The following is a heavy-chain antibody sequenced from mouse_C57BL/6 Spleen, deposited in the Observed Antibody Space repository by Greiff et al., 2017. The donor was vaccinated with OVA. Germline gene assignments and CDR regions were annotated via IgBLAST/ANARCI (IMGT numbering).Heavy chain of an antibody. V-gene: IGHV1-53*01. CDR1: GYTFTSYW. D-gene: IGHD1-1*01. CDR2: INPSNGGT. Sequence: QVQLQQPGTELVKPGASVKLSCKASGYTFTSYWMHWVKQRPGQGLEWIGNINPSNGGTNYNEKFKSKATLTVDKSSSTAYMQLSSLTSEGSAVYYCARSRYCGSSCDAMDYWGQGTSVTVSS. J-gene: IGHJ4*01. CDR3: ARSRYCGSSCDAMDY.